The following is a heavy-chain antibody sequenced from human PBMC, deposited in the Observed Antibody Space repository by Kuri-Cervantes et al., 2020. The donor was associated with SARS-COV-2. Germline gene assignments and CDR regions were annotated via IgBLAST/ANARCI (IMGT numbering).Heavy chain of an antibody. CDR2: IYYSGST. Sequence: SETLSLTCTVSGGSISSYYWSWTRQPPGKGLEWIGYIYYSGSTNYNPSLKSRVTISVDTSKNQFSLKLSSVTAADTAVYYCARRSSSGWYDYWGQGTLVTVSS. V-gene: IGHV4-59*08. J-gene: IGHJ4*02. D-gene: IGHD6-19*01. CDR1: GGSISSYY. CDR3: ARRSSSGWYDY.